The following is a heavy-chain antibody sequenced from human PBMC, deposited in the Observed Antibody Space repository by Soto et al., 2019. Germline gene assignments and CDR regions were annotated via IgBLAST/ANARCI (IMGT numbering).Heavy chain of an antibody. D-gene: IGHD1-26*01. V-gene: IGHV4-30-2*01. CDR3: ARSGSYPGGNWFDP. CDR2: IYHSGST. Sequence: QLQLQESGSGLVKPSQTLSLTCAVSGGSISSGGYSWSWIRQPPGKGLEWIGYIYHSGSTYYNPSLASRVTVTVDRSKNQFSLQLSSVTAADTAGYYCARSGSYPGGNWFDPWGQGTLVTVSS. J-gene: IGHJ5*02. CDR1: GGSISSGGYS.